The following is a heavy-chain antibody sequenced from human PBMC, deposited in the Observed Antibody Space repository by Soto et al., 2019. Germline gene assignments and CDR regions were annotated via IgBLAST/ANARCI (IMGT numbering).Heavy chain of an antibody. CDR1: KSIFTGYG. CDR3: ARDGIGGTPFRGYLDD. J-gene: IGHJ4*02. D-gene: IGHD1-7*01. V-gene: IGHV3-33*01. Sequence: GGSLRLSCAASKSIFTGYGMHWVRQAPGKGLDWVAVIWYDGSNKYYADSVKGRFTISRDNSKNTLSLQMDSLRAEDTAVYYCARDGIGGTPFRGYLDDWGQGARVTVSS. CDR2: IWYDGSNK.